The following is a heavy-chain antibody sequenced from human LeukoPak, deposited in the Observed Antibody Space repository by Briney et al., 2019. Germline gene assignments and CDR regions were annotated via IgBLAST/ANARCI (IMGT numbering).Heavy chain of an antibody. J-gene: IGHJ6*03. V-gene: IGHV4-34*01. CDR3: AREAAYYDSSTLNYYYYYMDV. D-gene: IGHD3-22*01. CDR1: GGSFSGYY. CDR2: INHSGST. Sequence: SETLSLTCAVYGGSFSGYYWSWIRQPPGKGLEWIGEINHSGSTNYNPPLKSRVTISVDTSKNQFSLKLSSVTAADTAVYYCAREAAYYDSSTLNYYYYYMDVWGKGTTVTVSS.